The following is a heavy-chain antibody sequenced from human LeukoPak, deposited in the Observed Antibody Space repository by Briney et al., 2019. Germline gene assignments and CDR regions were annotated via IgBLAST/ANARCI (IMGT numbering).Heavy chain of an antibody. CDR3: ARDNQLTMVRGVMRYFDY. V-gene: IGHV3-30*03. D-gene: IGHD3-10*01. J-gene: IGHJ4*02. CDR1: GFTFSSYG. CDR2: ISYDGSNK. Sequence: GGSLRLSCAASGFTFSSYGMHWVRQAPGKGLEWVAVISYDGSNKYYADSVKGRFTISRDNAKNSLYLQMNSLRAEDTAVYYCARDNQLTMVRGVMRYFDYWGQGTLVTVSS.